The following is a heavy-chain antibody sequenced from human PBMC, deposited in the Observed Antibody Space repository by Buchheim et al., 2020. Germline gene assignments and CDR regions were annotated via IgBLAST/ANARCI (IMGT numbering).Heavy chain of an antibody. V-gene: IGHV4-31*03. D-gene: IGHD2-2*01. CDR2: IYYSGST. CDR1: GGSISSGGYY. J-gene: IGHJ5*02. Sequence: QVQLQESGPGLVKPSQTLSLTCTVSGGSISSGGYYWSWIRQHPGKGLEWIGYIYYSGSTYYNPSLKSRVTISVDTSKNQFSLKLNSVTAADTAVYYCARGHIVVVPAAIPPFWFDPWGQGTL. CDR3: ARGHIVVVPAAIPPFWFDP.